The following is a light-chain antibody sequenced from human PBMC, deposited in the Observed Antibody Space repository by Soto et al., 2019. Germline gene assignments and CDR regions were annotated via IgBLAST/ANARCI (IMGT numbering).Light chain of an antibody. Sequence: ENVLTQSPGTLSLSPGERATLSCRASQSVSNSYLAWYQQKPGQAPRLLIYGASRRATDIPDRFSGSGSGTDFTLTISRLEPEDFAVYYCQHYGSPGTFGGGTKVEIK. CDR1: QSVSNSY. CDR3: QHYGSPGT. J-gene: IGKJ4*01. V-gene: IGKV3-20*01. CDR2: GAS.